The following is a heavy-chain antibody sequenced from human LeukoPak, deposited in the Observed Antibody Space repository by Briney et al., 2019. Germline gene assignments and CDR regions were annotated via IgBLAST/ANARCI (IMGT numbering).Heavy chain of an antibody. CDR2: IYYSEST. J-gene: IGHJ6*02. CDR1: GGSIGGYY. CDR3: AREGTSSHRLDV. Sequence: SETLSLTCTVSGGSIGGYYWSWIRRPPGKGLEWIGYIYYSESTKYNPSLKSRVTISVDTSRTQFSLKVSSVTAADTAVYYCAREGTSSHRLDVWGQGTTVTVSS. V-gene: IGHV4-59*01. D-gene: IGHD2-2*01.